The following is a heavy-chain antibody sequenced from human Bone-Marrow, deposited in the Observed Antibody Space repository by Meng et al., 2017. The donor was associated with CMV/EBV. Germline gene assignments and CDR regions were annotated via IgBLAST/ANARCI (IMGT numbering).Heavy chain of an antibody. CDR2: IRDNGDFI. J-gene: IGHJ4*02. CDR3: AARIDGSGFSSLSH. Sequence: ASGFNFNVHAMSWVRQAPGKGLEWVAAIRDNGDFIYYADSVQGRFTISRDNSENTLYLQMNSLRADDTAIYYCAARIDGSGFSSLSHWGQGTLVTVSS. D-gene: IGHD1-26*01. CDR1: GFNFNVHA. V-gene: IGHV3-23*01.